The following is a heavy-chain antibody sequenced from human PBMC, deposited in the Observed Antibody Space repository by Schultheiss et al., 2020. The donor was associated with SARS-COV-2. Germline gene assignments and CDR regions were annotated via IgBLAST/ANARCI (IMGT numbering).Heavy chain of an antibody. Sequence: GGSLRLSCAASGFTFTSYAMSWVRQAPGKGLEWVAVISYDGGNEYYADSVKGRFTISRDNSKNTLYLQMNSLRAEDTAVYYCARQYSGSLDPWGQGTLVTVSS. D-gene: IGHD1-26*01. CDR3: ARQYSGSLDP. J-gene: IGHJ5*02. CDR1: GFTFTSYA. CDR2: ISYDGGNE. V-gene: IGHV3-30*03.